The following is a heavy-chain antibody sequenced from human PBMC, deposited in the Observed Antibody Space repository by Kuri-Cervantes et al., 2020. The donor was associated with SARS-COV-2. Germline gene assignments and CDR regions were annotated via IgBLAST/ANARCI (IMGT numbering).Heavy chain of an antibody. J-gene: IGHJ5*02. Sequence: GGSLRLSCVISGFNFGRYSMSWVRQPPGKGLEWVSSISTGSKYVYYADSLKGRFSVSRDNARNSLYLQMNSLRAEDTAVYYCARDNWFDPWGQGTLVTVSS. V-gene: IGHV3-21*01. CDR3: ARDNWFDP. CDR1: GFNFGRYS. CDR2: ISTGSKYV.